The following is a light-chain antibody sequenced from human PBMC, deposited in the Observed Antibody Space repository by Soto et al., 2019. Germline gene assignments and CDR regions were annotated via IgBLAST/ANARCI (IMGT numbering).Light chain of an antibody. Sequence: PGDRATLSFRASPSFRSTFFAWYQQKPGQAPRLLIYGASSRATGIPDRFSGSGSGTDFTLTISRLEPEDFAVYYCQQYASSWTFGQGTKVEIK. CDR1: PSFRSTF. CDR2: GAS. J-gene: IGKJ1*01. CDR3: QQYASSWT. V-gene: IGKV3-20*01.